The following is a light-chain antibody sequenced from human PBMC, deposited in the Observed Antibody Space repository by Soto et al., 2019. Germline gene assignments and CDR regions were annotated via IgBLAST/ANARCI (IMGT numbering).Light chain of an antibody. CDR2: DAS. CDR3: QQYHSSSRT. Sequence: DIQMTQSPSTLSASAGDRVTFTCRASQIIGTSLAWYQQKPGKAPNLLIYDASNLQSGVPSRFSGSGSGTEFTLTFSSLQPDDFATYYCQQYHSSSRTFGQGTKVEI. V-gene: IGKV1-5*01. CDR1: QIIGTS. J-gene: IGKJ1*01.